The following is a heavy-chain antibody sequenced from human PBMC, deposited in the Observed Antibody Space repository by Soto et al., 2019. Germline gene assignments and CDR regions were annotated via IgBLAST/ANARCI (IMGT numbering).Heavy chain of an antibody. CDR2: ISYDGGSK. D-gene: IGHD4-17*01. CDR3: AKDMFPNGDAEAFDI. V-gene: IGHV3-30*18. CDR1: VFTFSSYA. J-gene: IGHJ3*02. Sequence: GGSLRLSCAASVFTFSSYAMHWVRQAPGKGLEWVSVISYDGGSKYYADSVKGRFTISRDNAKNSLYLQMNSLRAEDTALYYCAKDMFPNGDAEAFDIWGQGTMVTVSS.